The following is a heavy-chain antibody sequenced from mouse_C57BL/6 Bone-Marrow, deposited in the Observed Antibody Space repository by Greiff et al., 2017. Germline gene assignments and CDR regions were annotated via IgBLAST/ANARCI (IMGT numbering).Heavy chain of an antibody. Sequence: QVQLQQPGAELVKPGASVTLSCKASGYTFTSYWMHWVKQRPGQGLEWIGMIHPNSGSTNYNEKFKSKATLTVDKSSSTAYMQLSSLTSEDSAVXYCAGWLLRGFAYWGQGTLVTVSA. J-gene: IGHJ3*01. CDR2: IHPNSGST. V-gene: IGHV1-64*01. CDR1: GYTFTSYW. CDR3: AGWLLRGFAY. D-gene: IGHD2-3*01.